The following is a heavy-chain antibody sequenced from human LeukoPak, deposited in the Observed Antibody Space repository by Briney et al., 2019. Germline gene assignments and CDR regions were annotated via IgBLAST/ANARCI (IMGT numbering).Heavy chain of an antibody. V-gene: IGHV3-21*01. CDR1: GFTFSSYS. CDR2: ISSSSSYI. D-gene: IGHD1-1*01. CDR3: ARATTSGWFDP. Sequence: GGSLRLSCAASGFTFSSYSMNWVRQAPGKGLEWVSSISSSSSYIYYADSVKGRFTISRDNAKNSLYLQMNSLRAEDTAVYCCARATTSGWFDPWGQGTLVTVSS. J-gene: IGHJ5*02.